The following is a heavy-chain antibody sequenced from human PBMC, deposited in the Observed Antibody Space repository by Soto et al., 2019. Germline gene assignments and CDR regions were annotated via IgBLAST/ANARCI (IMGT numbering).Heavy chain of an antibody. CDR3: ASPYCSGGSCYHTEYFHH. CDR2: IAYDASKK. V-gene: IGHV3-30*03. Sequence: QVQLVESGGGVVQPGRSLRLSCAASGFSFSYYAMHWVRQAPGKGLEWVAVIAYDASKKYYADSVKGRFTISRDNSKNTLYLQMNSLRDGDTAEYYCASPYCSGGSCYHTEYFHHWGQGTLVTVYS. CDR1: GFSFSYYA. J-gene: IGHJ1*01. D-gene: IGHD2-15*01.